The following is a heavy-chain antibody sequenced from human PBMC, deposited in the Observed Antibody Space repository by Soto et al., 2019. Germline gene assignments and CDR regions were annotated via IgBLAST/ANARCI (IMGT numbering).Heavy chain of an antibody. CDR1: GFTVSSNY. D-gene: IGHD1-26*01. CDR3: ARDIVGGTTY. V-gene: IGHV3-53*01. Sequence: GGSLRLSCAASGFTVSSNYMSWVRQAPGKGLEWVSVIYSGGSTSYADSVKGRFTISRDNSNNTLYLQMNSLRAEDTAVYYCARDIVGGTTYWGQGTLVTVSS. CDR2: IYSGGST. J-gene: IGHJ4*02.